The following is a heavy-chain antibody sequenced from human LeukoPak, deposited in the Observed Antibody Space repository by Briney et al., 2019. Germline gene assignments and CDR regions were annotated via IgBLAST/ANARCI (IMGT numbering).Heavy chain of an antibody. CDR3: ARRDYYGSGSPDS. J-gene: IGHJ4*02. V-gene: IGHV3-20*04. Sequence: GGSLRLSCAASGFTFSSYGMSWVRQSPGKGLEWVSGINWNGDRTGYADSVKGRFTISRDNAKKSLYLQMNSLRAEDTALYYCARRDYYGSGSPDSWGQGTLVTVSS. CDR2: INWNGDRT. D-gene: IGHD3-10*01. CDR1: GFTFSSYG.